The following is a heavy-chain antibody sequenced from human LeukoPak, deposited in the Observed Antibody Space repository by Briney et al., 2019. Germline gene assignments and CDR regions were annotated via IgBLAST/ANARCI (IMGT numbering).Heavy chain of an antibody. V-gene: IGHV3-7*05. CDR2: INQDGSMK. CDR1: GLTFRSSW. J-gene: IGHJ4*02. CDR3: AREDWFYFDY. D-gene: IGHD3-3*01. Sequence: PGGSLRLSCAASGLTFRSSWMSWVRQAPGKGLEWVACINQDGSMKHYLGSVKDRFTISRDDAENSLYLQINSLRAEDTAVYYCAREDWFYFDYWGQGTPVAVSS.